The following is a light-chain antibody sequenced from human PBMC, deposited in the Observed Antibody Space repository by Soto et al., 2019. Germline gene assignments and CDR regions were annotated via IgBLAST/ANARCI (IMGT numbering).Light chain of an antibody. CDR3: QQYNSYPLT. CDR1: QTISSW. V-gene: IGKV1-5*01. CDR2: DAS. J-gene: IGKJ4*01. Sequence: EIQMPQSPSTLSGSVGDIVPITCLASQTISSWLAWYQQKPGKAPKLLIYDASSLKSGVPSRFSGSGSGTEFTLTISSLQPDDFATYYCQQYNSYPLTCGGGTKVDI.